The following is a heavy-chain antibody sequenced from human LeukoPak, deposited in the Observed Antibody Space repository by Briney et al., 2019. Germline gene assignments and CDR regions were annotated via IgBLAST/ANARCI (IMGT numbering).Heavy chain of an antibody. J-gene: IGHJ4*02. CDR2: ISDSSTTI. V-gene: IGHV3-48*01. D-gene: IGHD6-19*01. Sequence: GGSLRLSCAASGVTFSSYGMNWVRQAPGKGLEWVSFISDSSTTIYYADSVKGRFTISRDNAKNTLYLQMNSLRAEDTAVYYCAREHTPYGSGCTAAYWGQGTLVTVSS. CDR1: GVTFSSYG. CDR3: AREHTPYGSGCTAAY.